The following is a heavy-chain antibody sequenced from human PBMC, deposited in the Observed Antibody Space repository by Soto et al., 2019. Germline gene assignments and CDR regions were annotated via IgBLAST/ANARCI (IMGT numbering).Heavy chain of an antibody. J-gene: IGHJ4*02. V-gene: IGHV3-11*01. D-gene: IGHD4-17*01. CDR3: ARDGTEYYGEFYDY. CDR1: GFTFSDYY. CDR2: IGTRGNTK. Sequence: GGSLRLSCATSGFTFSDYYMSWIRQAPGKGLEWVSYIGTRGNTKYYADSVRGRFTISRDNAKNSLYLQMNSLRADDTAVYYCARDGTEYYGEFYDYWGQGIPVTVSS.